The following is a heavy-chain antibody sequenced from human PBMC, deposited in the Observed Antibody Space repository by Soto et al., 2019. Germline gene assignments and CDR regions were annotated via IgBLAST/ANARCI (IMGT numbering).Heavy chain of an antibody. CDR1: GFTFSNYW. Sequence: SLRLSCAASGFTFSNYWMSWVRQSPVKGLEWVASIKQDGSEKYYVDSVKGRFNISRDNTKNSLYLQMNSLRAEDTAMYYCARGTSFDFDDNAYSAHWGKGGXFTVSS. V-gene: IGHV3-7*03. CDR2: IKQDGSEK. J-gene: IGHJ4*02. D-gene: IGHD3-16*01. CDR3: ARGTSFDFDDNAYSAH.